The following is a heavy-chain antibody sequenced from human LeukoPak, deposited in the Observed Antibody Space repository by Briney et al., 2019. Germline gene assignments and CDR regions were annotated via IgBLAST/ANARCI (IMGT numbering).Heavy chain of an antibody. D-gene: IGHD2-15*01. CDR1: GYTFTSYY. V-gene: IGHV1-46*01. CDR3: ARTRCSGGSCYSLWFDY. Sequence: ASVKVSCKASGYTFTSYYMHWVRQAPGQGLEWMGIINPSGGSTSYAQKFQGRVTMTRDTSTSTVYMELSSLRSEDTAVYYCARTRCSGGSCYSLWFDYWGQGTLVTVSS. CDR2: INPSGGST. J-gene: IGHJ4*02.